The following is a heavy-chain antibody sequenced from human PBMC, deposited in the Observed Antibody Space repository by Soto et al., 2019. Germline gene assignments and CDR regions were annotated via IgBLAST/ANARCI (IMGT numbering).Heavy chain of an antibody. D-gene: IGHD2-8*01. J-gene: IGHJ6*02. V-gene: IGHV3-30*18. CDR1: GFTFGSYG. CDR3: ANGCMRCLGYYDGMDV. CDR2: MSYDGINK. Sequence: QVQLVESGGGVVQPGRSLRLSCAASGFTFGSYGMHWVRQAPGKGLEWVAVMSYDGINKYYADSVKGRFTISRYSAKNTLYLQMNSLRAEDTAVYYCANGCMRCLGYYDGMDVWGQGTRVTVSS.